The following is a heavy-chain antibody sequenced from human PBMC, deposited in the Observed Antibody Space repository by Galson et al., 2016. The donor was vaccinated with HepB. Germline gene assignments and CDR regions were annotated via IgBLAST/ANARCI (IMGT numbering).Heavy chain of an antibody. V-gene: IGHV3-23*01. CDR1: GFIFRSNG. D-gene: IGHD5-18*01. Sequence: SLRLSCAASGFIFRSNGMSWVRQAPGKGLEWISTINDNGANTHYADSVKGRFTISRDNSKNTLYLQMNSLRAADTAVYYCAKDRGDTAINPWGQGTLVTVSS. CDR2: INDNGANT. CDR3: AKDRGDTAINP. J-gene: IGHJ5*02.